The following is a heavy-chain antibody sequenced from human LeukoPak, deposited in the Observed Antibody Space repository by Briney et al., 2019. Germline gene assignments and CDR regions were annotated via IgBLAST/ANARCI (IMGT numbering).Heavy chain of an antibody. CDR2: INHSGST. Sequence: SETLSLTCAVYGGSFSGYYWSWIRQPPGKGLEWIGEINHSGSTNYNPSLKSRVTTSVDTSKNQFSLKLSSVTAADTAVYYCAGRDTAMGIDYWGQGTLVTVSS. J-gene: IGHJ4*02. CDR3: AGRDTAMGIDY. CDR1: GGSFSGYY. V-gene: IGHV4-34*01. D-gene: IGHD5-18*01.